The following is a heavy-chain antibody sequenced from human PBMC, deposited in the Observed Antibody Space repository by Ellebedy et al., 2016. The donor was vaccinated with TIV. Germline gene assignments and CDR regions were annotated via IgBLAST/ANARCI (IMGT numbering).Heavy chain of an antibody. D-gene: IGHD1-1*01. V-gene: IGHV3-30*03. Sequence: GESLKISXVASRIAFDLYGMHWVRQAPGRGLEWVAVISFDGGNQYYADSVQGRFTISRDNSKSTLYLQMNSLRGEDTAVYYCARDRGYRSSLYYYYNMDVWGKGTTVTVSS. CDR3: ARDRGYRSSLYYYYNMDV. CDR1: RIAFDLYG. CDR2: ISFDGGNQ. J-gene: IGHJ6*03.